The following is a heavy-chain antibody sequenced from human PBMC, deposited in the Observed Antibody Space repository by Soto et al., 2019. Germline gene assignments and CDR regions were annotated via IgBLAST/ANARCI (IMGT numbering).Heavy chain of an antibody. CDR1: GFTFSTYA. CDR3: AKGLFSTGGFFDY. Sequence: GGSLRLSCVASGFTFSTYAMSWVRQAPGEGLEWVSTLSGSASSAYYADSVKGRFTISRDVSKNTLYLQMNSLRAEDRAVYYCAKGLFSTGGFFDYWGQGTLVTVSS. D-gene: IGHD6-25*01. V-gene: IGHV3-23*01. J-gene: IGHJ4*02. CDR2: LSGSASSA.